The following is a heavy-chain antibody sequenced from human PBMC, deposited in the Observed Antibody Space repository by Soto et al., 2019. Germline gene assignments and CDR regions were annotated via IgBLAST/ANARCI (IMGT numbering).Heavy chain of an antibody. CDR3: ATGPVAVNALCRDNWPDH. Sequence: SETLSLTCTVSGGSISSYYWSWIRQPPGKGLEWIGYIYYSGSTNYNPSLKSRVTISVDTSKNQFSLKLSSVTAADTAAYYCATGPVAVNALCRDNWPDHWGQGTLVTVSS. CDR2: IYYSGST. J-gene: IGHJ5*02. CDR1: GGSISSYY. V-gene: IGHV4-59*01. D-gene: IGHD2-15*01.